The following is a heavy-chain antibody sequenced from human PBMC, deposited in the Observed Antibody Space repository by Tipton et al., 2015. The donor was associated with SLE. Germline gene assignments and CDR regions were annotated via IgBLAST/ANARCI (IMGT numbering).Heavy chain of an antibody. Sequence: TLSLTCAVYGGSFSGYYWSWIRQPPGKGPEWIGEINHSGSTNYNPSLKSRVTISVDTSKNQFSLELSSVTAADTAVYYCARYSSSWFAFDPWGQGTLVTVSS. D-gene: IGHD6-13*01. CDR1: GGSFSGYY. V-gene: IGHV4-34*01. CDR2: INHSGST. CDR3: ARYSSSWFAFDP. J-gene: IGHJ5*02.